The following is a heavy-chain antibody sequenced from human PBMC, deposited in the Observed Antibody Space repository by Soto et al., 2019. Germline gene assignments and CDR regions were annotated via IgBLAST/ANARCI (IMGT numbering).Heavy chain of an antibody. CDR2: INHSGST. J-gene: IGHJ3*02. V-gene: IGHV4-34*01. Sequence: SETLSLTCAVYGGSFSGYYWIWIRQPPGKGLEWIGEINHSGSTNYNPSLKSRVTISVDTSKNQFSLKLSSVTAADTAVYYCARGGYCSGGSCSRHDAFDIWGQGTMVTVSS. CDR1: GGSFSGYY. CDR3: ARGGYCSGGSCSRHDAFDI. D-gene: IGHD2-15*01.